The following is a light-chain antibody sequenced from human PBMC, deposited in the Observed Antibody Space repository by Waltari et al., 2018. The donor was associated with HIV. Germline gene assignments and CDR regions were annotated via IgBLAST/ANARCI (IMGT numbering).Light chain of an antibody. J-gene: IGLJ1*01. Sequence: QSALTQPASVSGSPGPSITISCTGTSSDVGRYNLVPWYQQHPGKAPKLMISEVSKRPSGVSNRFSGSKSGNTASLTISGLQAEDEADYYCCSYAGSSTYVFGTGTKVTVL. CDR3: CSYAGSSTYV. V-gene: IGLV2-23*02. CDR2: EVS. CDR1: SSDVGRYNL.